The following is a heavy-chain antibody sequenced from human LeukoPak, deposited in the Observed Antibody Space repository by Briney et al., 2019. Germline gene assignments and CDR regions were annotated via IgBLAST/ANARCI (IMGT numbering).Heavy chain of an antibody. CDR2: ISSSSSYI. D-gene: IGHD2-8*01. Sequence: GGSLRLSCAASGFTFSSYSMNWVRQAPGKGLEWVSSISSSSSYIYYADSVKGRFTISRDNAKNSLYLQMNSLGAEDTAVYYCARGPDCTNGVCYMGDWGQGTLVTVSS. CDR1: GFTFSSYS. V-gene: IGHV3-21*01. J-gene: IGHJ4*02. CDR3: ARGPDCTNGVCYMGD.